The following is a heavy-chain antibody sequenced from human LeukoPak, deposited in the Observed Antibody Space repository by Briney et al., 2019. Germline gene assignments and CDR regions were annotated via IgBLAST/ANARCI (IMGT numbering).Heavy chain of an antibody. D-gene: IGHD3-22*01. J-gene: IGHJ3*02. CDR2: IYHSGST. CDR1: GGSISSSNW. Sequence: SGTLSLTCAVSGGSISSSNWWSWVRQPPGKGLGWIGEIYHSGSTNYNPSLKSRVTISVDKSKNQFSLKLSSVTAADTAVYYCARSSLEYYDSSGYPHDAFDIWGQGTMVTVSS. CDR3: ARSSLEYYDSSGYPHDAFDI. V-gene: IGHV4-4*02.